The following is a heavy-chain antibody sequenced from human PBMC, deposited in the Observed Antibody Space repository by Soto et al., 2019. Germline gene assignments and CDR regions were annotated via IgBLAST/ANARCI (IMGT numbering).Heavy chain of an antibody. CDR2: ISGSGGST. Sequence: GGSLRLSCAASGFTFSSYAMSWVRQAPGKGLEWVSGISGSGGSTYYADSVKGRFTISRDNSKNTVYLQMNSLRAEDTAVYYCAKGQDYDFWSGSRGFDYWGQGTSVTVSS. CDR1: GFTFSSYA. J-gene: IGHJ4*02. CDR3: AKGQDYDFWSGSRGFDY. V-gene: IGHV3-23*01. D-gene: IGHD3-3*01.